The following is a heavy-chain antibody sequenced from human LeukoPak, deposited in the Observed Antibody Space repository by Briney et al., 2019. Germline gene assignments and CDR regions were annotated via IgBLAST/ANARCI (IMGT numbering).Heavy chain of an antibody. D-gene: IGHD3-10*01. CDR3: ARDADKSAVWFGDTPHNFDY. CDR1: GYTFTSYG. J-gene: IGHJ4*02. Sequence: ASVKVSCKASGYTFTSYGISWVRQAPGQGLEWMGWISAYNCNTNYAQKLQGRVTMTADTSTSTAYMELRSLRSDDTAVYYRARDADKSAVWFGDTPHNFDYWGQGTLVTVSS. CDR2: ISAYNCNT. V-gene: IGHV1-18*01.